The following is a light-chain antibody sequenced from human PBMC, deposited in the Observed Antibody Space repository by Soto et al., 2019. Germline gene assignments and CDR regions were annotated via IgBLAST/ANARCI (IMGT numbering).Light chain of an antibody. J-gene: IGKJ4*01. V-gene: IGKV3-15*01. CDR2: GAF. Sequence: EIVLTQSPGTLSVSPGERATLSCRASQSVSSNLAWYQQKPGQAPRLLIYGAFTRATGIPARFSGSGSGTEFTLTISSLQSEDFAVYYCQQRSNWLTFGGGTKV. CDR3: QQRSNWLT. CDR1: QSVSSN.